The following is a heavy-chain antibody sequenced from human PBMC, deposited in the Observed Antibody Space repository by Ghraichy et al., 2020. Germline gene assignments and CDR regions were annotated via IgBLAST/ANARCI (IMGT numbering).Heavy chain of an antibody. Sequence: SQTLSLTCAISGDSVSSNSATWDWIRQSPSRGLEWLGRTFYRSKWYSEYAVSVKSRITINPDTSKNQFSLQLNSVTPEDTALYYCARQYIYGFDYWGQGTLVTVS. CDR3: ARQYIYGFDY. V-gene: IGHV6-1*01. J-gene: IGHJ4*02. CDR2: TFYRSKWYS. D-gene: IGHD3-10*01. CDR1: GDSVSSNSAT.